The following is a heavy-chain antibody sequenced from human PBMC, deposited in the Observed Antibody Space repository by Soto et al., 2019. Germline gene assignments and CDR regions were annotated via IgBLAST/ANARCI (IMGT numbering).Heavy chain of an antibody. J-gene: IGHJ5*02. Sequence: VQLRQSGPGLVKPSGTLSLTCAVSGGSISSSNWWTWVRQAPGKGLEWVGEIYHRGNTYYNPSLKGRVTTTVDKSNNQFSLKLNSVTAPDTAVYYCATLPARVVASLLPIPTWGQGTLVTFSS. V-gene: IGHV4-4*02. CDR1: GGSISSSNW. D-gene: IGHD1-26*01. CDR2: IYHRGNT. CDR3: ATLPARVVASLLPIPT.